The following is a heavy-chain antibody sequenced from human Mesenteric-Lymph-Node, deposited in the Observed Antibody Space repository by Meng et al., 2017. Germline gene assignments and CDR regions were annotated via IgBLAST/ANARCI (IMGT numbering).Heavy chain of an antibody. CDR3: ASFDHIPSRNYFDY. CDR2: MHHSART. V-gene: IGHV4-30-4*01. J-gene: IGHJ4*02. Sequence: VHLSQPHPVTVELPHTRSLTCTCLGGSLSRRNSHGNWIRQYPGNVLAWLEYMHHSARTHYNPSLKSRVSISVDMSKDQFTLNLYSITAADTAVYYFASFDHIPSRNYFDYWGQGTLVTVSS. D-gene: IGHD2-21*01. CDR1: GGSLSRRNSH.